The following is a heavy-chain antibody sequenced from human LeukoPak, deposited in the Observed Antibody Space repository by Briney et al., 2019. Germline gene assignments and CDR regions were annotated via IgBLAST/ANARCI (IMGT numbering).Heavy chain of an antibody. CDR3: ARDYYGGNDY. CDR2: ISYDGSNK. D-gene: IGHD4-23*01. V-gene: IGHV3-30*19. J-gene: IGHJ4*02. CDR1: GFILSSFG. Sequence: PGGSLRLSCVASGFILSSFGLHWVRQAPGKGLEWVAVISYDGSNKYYADSVKGRFTISRDNSKNTLYLQMNSLRAEDTAVYYCARDYYGGNDYWGQGTLVTVSS.